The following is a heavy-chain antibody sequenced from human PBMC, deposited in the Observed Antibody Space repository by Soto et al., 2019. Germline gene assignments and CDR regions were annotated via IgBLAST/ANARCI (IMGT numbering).Heavy chain of an antibody. CDR2: FYDGNT. CDR3: ATTRGLAVGGSFDY. V-gene: IGHV4-39*01. Sequence: SETLSLTCIVSGGSITRRSSYWAWIRQPPGKGLEWVGTFYDGNTYHNPSLRSRITIAVDTSKNQFSLRLNSVAAADTAFYYCATTRGLAVGGSFDYWGQGMLVTVSA. D-gene: IGHD3-10*01. CDR1: GGSITRRSSY. J-gene: IGHJ4*02.